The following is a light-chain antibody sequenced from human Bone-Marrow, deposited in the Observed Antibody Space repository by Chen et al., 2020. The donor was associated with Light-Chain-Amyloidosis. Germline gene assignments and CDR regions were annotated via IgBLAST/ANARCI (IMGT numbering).Light chain of an antibody. V-gene: IGKV1-39*01. CDR3: QQSFITLLRFT. CDR1: QSIGNY. CDR2: AAS. J-gene: IGKJ3*01. Sequence: DIQMTQSPTSLSASIGDRVTITCRASQSIGNYLNWYQQKPGKAPRLLIFAASSLQSVVPSRFSGSGFGTDFTLTISSLQPEDFATYYCQQSFITLLRFTFGPGTKVDTK.